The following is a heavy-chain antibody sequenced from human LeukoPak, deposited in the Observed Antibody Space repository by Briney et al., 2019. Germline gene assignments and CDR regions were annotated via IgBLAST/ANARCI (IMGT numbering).Heavy chain of an antibody. CDR1: GFTFDDYD. D-gene: IGHD6-13*01. J-gene: IGHJ3*02. Sequence: GGSLRLSCATPGFTFDDYDMSWVRQAPGKGLEWVSGINWNGGSTGYADSVKDRFTISRDNAKNSLYLQMNSLRAEDTALYYCARAQAAINAFDIWGQGTMVTVSS. CDR2: INWNGGST. V-gene: IGHV3-20*04. CDR3: ARAQAAINAFDI.